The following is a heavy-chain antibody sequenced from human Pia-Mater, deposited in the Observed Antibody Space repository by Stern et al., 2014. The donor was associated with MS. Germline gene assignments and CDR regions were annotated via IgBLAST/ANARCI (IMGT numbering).Heavy chain of an antibody. J-gene: IGHJ6*02. V-gene: IGHV1-69*01. CDR3: ARDGRHTDNYGLDV. CDR1: GGTFNVYA. D-gene: IGHD3-9*01. Sequence: QMQLVQSGAEVKKPGSSVKVSCQASGGTFNVYAINWLRQAPGKGLEWMGGIIPIFGTANYAQKFQGRVPITADESTRTSSMQLSSLRYDDTAVYYCARDGRHTDNYGLDVWGQGTTVTVSS. CDR2: IIPIFGTA.